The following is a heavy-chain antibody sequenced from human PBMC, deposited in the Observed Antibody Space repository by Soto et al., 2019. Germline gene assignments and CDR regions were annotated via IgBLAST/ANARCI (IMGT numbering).Heavy chain of an antibody. J-gene: IGHJ4*02. V-gene: IGHV3-30*03. CDR2: ISFDGSNT. D-gene: IGHD6-19*01. CDR3: GAGQFFSDY. CDR1: GFTFSSYG. Sequence: QVQLVESGGGVVQPGRSLRLSCAASGFTFSSYGMHWVRQAPGKGLEWVALISFDGSNTYYADSVKGRFTISRDNSQNTLYLQMHSLRAEDTSLYYCGAGQFFSDYWGQGTLVTVS.